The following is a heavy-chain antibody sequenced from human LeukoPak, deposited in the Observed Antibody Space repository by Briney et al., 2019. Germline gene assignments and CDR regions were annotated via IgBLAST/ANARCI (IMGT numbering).Heavy chain of an antibody. V-gene: IGHV4-4*09. CDR3: ARRRPEAFDI. D-gene: IGHD3-9*01. J-gene: IGHJ4*02. CDR2: IYTSGST. Sequence: WIRQPPGKGLEWIGYIYTSGSTNYNPSLRSRVTISLDTSKNQFSLKLSSVTAADTAVYYCARRRPEAFDIWGQGTLVTVSS.